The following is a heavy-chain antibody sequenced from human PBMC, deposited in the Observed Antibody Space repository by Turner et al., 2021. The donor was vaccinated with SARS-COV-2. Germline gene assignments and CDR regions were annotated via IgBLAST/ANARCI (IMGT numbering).Heavy chain of an antibody. V-gene: IGHV4-31*03. CDR1: GGSISSGGYY. CDR2: IYYSGST. Sequence: QVQLQESGPGLVKPSQTLSLTCTVSGGSISSGGYYWSWIRQHPGKGLEWIGYIYYSGSTYYNPSLKSRVTISVDTSKNQCSLKLSSVTAADTAVYYCARDYGGNSNYFDYWGQGTLVTVSS. D-gene: IGHD4-17*01. J-gene: IGHJ4*02. CDR3: ARDYGGNSNYFDY.